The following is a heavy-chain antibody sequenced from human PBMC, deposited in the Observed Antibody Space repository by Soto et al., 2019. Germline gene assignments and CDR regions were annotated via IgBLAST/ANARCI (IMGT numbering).Heavy chain of an antibody. CDR2: ISSSSSTI. D-gene: IGHD5-18*01. J-gene: IGHJ4*02. Sequence: GGSLRLSCAASGFTFSSYSMNWVRQAPGKGLEWVSYISSSSSTIYYADSVKGRFTISRDNAKNSLYLQMNSLRDEDTAVYYCARVGARIPLWPRYFDYWGQGTLVTVSS. CDR3: ARVGARIPLWPRYFDY. CDR1: GFTFSSYS. V-gene: IGHV3-48*02.